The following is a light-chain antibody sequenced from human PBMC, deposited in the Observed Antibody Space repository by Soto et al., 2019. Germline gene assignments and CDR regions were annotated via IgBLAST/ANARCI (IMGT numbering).Light chain of an antibody. Sequence: IQMTQSPSILSSALGCIFTVTCRSRQTISIWLAWYQQKPGKAPKLLIYDASILESGVPSRFSGSGSGTEFTLTISSLQTDDFATYYCQQYNSYRTFGQGTKVDIK. J-gene: IGKJ1*01. V-gene: IGKV1-5*01. CDR1: QTISIW. CDR2: DAS. CDR3: QQYNSYRT.